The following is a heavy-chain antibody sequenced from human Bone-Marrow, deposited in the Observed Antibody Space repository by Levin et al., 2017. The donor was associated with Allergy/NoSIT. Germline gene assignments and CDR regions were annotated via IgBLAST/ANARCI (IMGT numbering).Heavy chain of an antibody. Sequence: GGSLRLSCAASGFTFSSYAMHWVRQAPGKGLEWVAVISYDGSNKYYADSVKGRFTISRDNSKNTLYLQMNSLRAEDTAVYYCASDPRTDSVVVVAATDRFDYWGQGTLVTVSS. V-gene: IGHV3-30-3*01. CDR2: ISYDGSNK. CDR3: ASDPRTDSVVVVAATDRFDY. D-gene: IGHD2-15*01. J-gene: IGHJ4*02. CDR1: GFTFSSYA.